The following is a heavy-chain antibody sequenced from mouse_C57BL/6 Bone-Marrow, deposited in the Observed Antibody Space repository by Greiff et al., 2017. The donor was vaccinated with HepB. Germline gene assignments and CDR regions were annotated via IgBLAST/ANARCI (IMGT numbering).Heavy chain of an antibody. CDR1: GFTFSDYY. Sequence: EVNLVESEGGLVQPGSSMKLSCTASGFTFSDYYMAWVRQVPEKGLEWVANINYDGSSTYYLDSLKSRFIISRDNAKNILYLQMSSLKSEDTATYYCARLGYDGYYWGQGTTLTVSS. J-gene: IGHJ2*01. V-gene: IGHV5-16*01. D-gene: IGHD2-3*01. CDR2: INYDGSST. CDR3: ARLGYDGYY.